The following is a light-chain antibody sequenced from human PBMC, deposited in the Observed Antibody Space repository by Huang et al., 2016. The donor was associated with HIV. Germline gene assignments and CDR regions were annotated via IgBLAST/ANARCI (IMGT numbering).Light chain of an antibody. J-gene: IGKJ4*01. CDR3: QQYNDWLSLT. CDR2: GAS. V-gene: IGKV3-15*01. Sequence: EIVMTQSPATLSVSPGERATLSCRASQSISNNLAWYQQKPGQAPRLLVYGASTRATGVPVRCSGSGSGTVFTLTISSLQFEDSAVYYCQQYNDWLSLTFAGGTKVGIK. CDR1: QSISNN.